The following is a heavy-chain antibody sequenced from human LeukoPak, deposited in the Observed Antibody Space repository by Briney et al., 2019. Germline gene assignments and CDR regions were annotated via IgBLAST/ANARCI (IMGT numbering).Heavy chain of an antibody. J-gene: IGHJ4*02. CDR1: GGSFSGYY. CDR2: IKQDGSEK. CDR3: ASERPSSSWYDY. V-gene: IGHV3-7*01. Sequence: ETLSLTCAVYGGSFSGYYWSWVRQAPGKGLEWVANIKQDGSEKYYVDSVRGRFTISRDNAKNTLYLQMNSLRAEETAVYFCASERPSSSWYDYWGQGTLVTVSS. D-gene: IGHD6-13*01.